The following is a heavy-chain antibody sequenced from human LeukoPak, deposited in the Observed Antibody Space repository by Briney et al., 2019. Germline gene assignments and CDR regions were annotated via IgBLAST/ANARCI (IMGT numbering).Heavy chain of an antibody. CDR1: GYTFTGYY. CDR2: INPNSGGT. J-gene: IGHJ4*02. D-gene: IGHD3-22*01. Sequence: SVKVSCKASGYTFTGYYMHWVRQAPGQGLEWMGWINPNSGGTNYAQKFQGRVTMTRDTSISTAYMELSRLRSDDTAVYYCARLADSSGYYLIYYFDYWGQGTLVTVSS. V-gene: IGHV1-2*02. CDR3: ARLADSSGYYLIYYFDY.